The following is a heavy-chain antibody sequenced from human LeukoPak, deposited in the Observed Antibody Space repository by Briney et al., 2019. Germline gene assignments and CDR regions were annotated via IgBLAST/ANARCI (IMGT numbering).Heavy chain of an antibody. CDR1: GGSISSYY. D-gene: IGHD5-24*01. CDR3: ARLLRSRDGCNYFAY. CDR2: IYYSGST. Sequence: SETLCLSCTVSGGSISSYYWSWIRQPPGKGLEWIGYIYYSGSTNYNPSLKSRVTISVDTSKNQFSLKLSSVTAADTAVYYCARLLRSRDGCNYFAYWGPGSPATLSS. V-gene: IGHV4-59*08. J-gene: IGHJ4*02.